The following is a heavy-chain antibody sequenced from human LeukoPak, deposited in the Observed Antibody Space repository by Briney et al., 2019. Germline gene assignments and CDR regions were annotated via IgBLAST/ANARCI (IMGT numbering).Heavy chain of an antibody. V-gene: IGHV1-69*06. D-gene: IGHD2-2*01. CDR1: GGTFSNHA. Sequence: ASVKVSCKASGGTFSNHAINWVRQAPGQGLEWMGRIIPLSGTTNYAQEFQGRVTVSADMSSSTAYMDLSSLRSDDTAVYYCARPRSSNWDVFDYWGQGTLVTVSS. CDR2: IIPLSGTT. J-gene: IGHJ4*02. CDR3: ARPRSSNWDVFDY.